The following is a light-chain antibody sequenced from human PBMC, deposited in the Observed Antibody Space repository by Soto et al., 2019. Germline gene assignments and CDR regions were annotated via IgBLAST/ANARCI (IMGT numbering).Light chain of an antibody. V-gene: IGLV2-14*01. Sequence: ALTQPASVSGSPGQSITISCTGTSSDTAGYNYVSWYQQHPGKAPKLMIYEVSNRPSGVSNRFSGSQSGNTASLTRYGVQAGNGATCSRTIYATPRSAAEGVGGGTK. CDR3: TIYATPRSAAEG. CDR2: EVS. J-gene: IGLJ2*01. CDR1: SSDTAGYNY.